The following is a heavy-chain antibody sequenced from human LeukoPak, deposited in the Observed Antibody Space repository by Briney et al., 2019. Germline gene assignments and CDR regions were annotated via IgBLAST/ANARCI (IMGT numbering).Heavy chain of an antibody. CDR2: IYYSGST. Sequence: PSGTLSLTCTVSGGAIRSSNWWSWVRQPPGKGLEWIGYIYYSGSTNYNPSLKSRVTISVDTSKNQFSLKLSSVTAADTAVYYCASGYNWNYGSYFDLWGRGTLVTVSS. D-gene: IGHD1-7*01. V-gene: IGHV4-4*02. CDR1: GGAIRSSNW. J-gene: IGHJ2*01. CDR3: ASGYNWNYGSYFDL.